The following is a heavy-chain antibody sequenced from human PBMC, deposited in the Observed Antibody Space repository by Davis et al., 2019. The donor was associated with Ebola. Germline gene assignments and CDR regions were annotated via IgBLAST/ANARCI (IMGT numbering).Heavy chain of an antibody. CDR1: GGSFSGYY. J-gene: IGHJ6*02. CDR2: VNDSGST. Sequence: GSLRLSCAVYGGSFSGYYWSWIRQSPGKGLEWIGEVNDSGSTNYNPSLKSRVTLSADTSKNQFSLQLNSVTPEDTAVYYCARTPLLQWLVTYYYYGMDVWGQGTTVTVSS. V-gene: IGHV4-34*01. D-gene: IGHD6-19*01. CDR3: ARTPLLQWLVTYYYYGMDV.